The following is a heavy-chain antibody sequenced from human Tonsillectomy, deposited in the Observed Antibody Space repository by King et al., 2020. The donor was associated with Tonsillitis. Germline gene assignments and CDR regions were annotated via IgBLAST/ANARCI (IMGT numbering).Heavy chain of an antibody. CDR2: ISTYNGNT. Sequence: QLVQSGGEVKKPGASVKVSCKASGYTFTSYGISWVRQAPGQGLEWMGWISTYNGNTNYAENLQDRVTMTTDTSTSTAYMDLRSLRSDDTAVYYCARDRAIAVVVAAVSDAFDIWGQGTMVTVSS. CDR1: GYTFTSYG. V-gene: IGHV1-18*04. D-gene: IGHD2-15*01. CDR3: ARDRAIAVVVAAVSDAFDI. J-gene: IGHJ3*02.